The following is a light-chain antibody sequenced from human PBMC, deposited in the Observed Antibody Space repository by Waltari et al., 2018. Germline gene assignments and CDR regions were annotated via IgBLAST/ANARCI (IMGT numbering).Light chain of an antibody. CDR1: SSDVGSFNY. J-gene: IGLJ3*02. V-gene: IGLV2-8*01. Sequence: QSALTQPPSASGSPGQSVTISCTGTSSDVGSFNYVSWYQQHPGKAPKLMIYDVSKRPSGVPDRFSGSKSCNTASLTVSGLQPEDEADYYCTSYAGSNNFVFGGGTKLTVL. CDR3: TSYAGSNNFV. CDR2: DVS.